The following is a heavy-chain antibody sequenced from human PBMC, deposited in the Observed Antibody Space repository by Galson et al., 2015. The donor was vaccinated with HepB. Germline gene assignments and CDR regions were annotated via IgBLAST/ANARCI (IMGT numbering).Heavy chain of an antibody. CDR1: GFTFSSYS. J-gene: IGHJ4*02. CDR3: ARLLDDSRGV. CDR2: ISSSGSYI. D-gene: IGHD3-22*01. Sequence: SLRLSCAASGFTFSSYSMNWVRQAPGKGLEWVSSISSSGSYIYYAGSVRGRFTISRDNAKNSLYLQMNSLRAEDTAVYYCARLLDDSRGVWGQGTLVTVSS. V-gene: IGHV3-21*01.